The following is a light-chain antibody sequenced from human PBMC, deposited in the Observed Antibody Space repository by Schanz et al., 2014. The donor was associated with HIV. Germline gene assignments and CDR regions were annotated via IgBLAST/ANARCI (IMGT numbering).Light chain of an antibody. J-gene: IGLJ2*01. CDR1: TSDVGGYNF. V-gene: IGLV2-8*01. CDR2: EVT. Sequence: QSALTQPPSASGSPGQTVTITCLGTTSDVGGYNFVSWYQHHPDNAPKLLIYEVTKRPSGVPDRFSASKSGNTASLTVSGLQTEDEADYYCSSYTSSILIFGGGTKLTVL. CDR3: SSYTSSILI.